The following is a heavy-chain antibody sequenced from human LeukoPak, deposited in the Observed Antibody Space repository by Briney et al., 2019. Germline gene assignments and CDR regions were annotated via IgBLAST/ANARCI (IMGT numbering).Heavy chain of an antibody. J-gene: IGHJ6*03. Sequence: ASVKVSCKASGYTFTNNFMHWVRQAPGQGLEWMGGIIPIFGTANYAQKFQGRVTITADESTSTAYMELSSLRSEDMAVYYCARARYETRIWPKSRYDYYHYMDVWGKGTTVTVSS. CDR1: GYTFTNNF. D-gene: IGHD3-3*01. CDR2: IIPIFGTA. CDR3: ARARYETRIWPKSRYDYYHYMDV. V-gene: IGHV1-69*13.